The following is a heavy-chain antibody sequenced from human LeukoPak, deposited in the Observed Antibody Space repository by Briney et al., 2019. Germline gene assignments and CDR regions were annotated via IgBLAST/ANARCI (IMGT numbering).Heavy chain of an antibody. CDR1: GYSFTSNW. D-gene: IGHD4-23*01. J-gene: IGHJ6*02. V-gene: IGHV5-51*01. Sequence: GESLKISCKGSGYSFTSNWIGWVRQMPGKGLECMGIIYPGDSDTRYSPSFQGQVTISADKSISTAYLQWSSLKASDTAMYYCARTTVVTPRKTYYYYGMDVWGQGTTVTVS. CDR2: IYPGDSDT. CDR3: ARTTVVTPRKTYYYYGMDV.